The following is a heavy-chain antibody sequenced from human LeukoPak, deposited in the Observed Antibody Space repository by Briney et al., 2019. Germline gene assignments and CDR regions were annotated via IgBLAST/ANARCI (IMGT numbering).Heavy chain of an antibody. CDR3: ARPHDYVWGSYRFLSY. CDR2: IYHSGST. D-gene: IGHD3-16*02. Sequence: SETLSLTCTVSGYSISSGCYWGWIRQPPGKGLEWIGSIYHSGSTYYNPSLKSRVTISVDTSKNQFSLKLSSVTAADTAVYYCARPHDYVWGSYRFLSYWGQGTLVTVSS. CDR1: GYSISSGCY. J-gene: IGHJ4*02. V-gene: IGHV4-38-2*02.